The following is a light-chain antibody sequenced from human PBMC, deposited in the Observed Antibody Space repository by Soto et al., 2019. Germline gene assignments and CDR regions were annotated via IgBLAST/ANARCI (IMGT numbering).Light chain of an antibody. CDR2: DVN. CDR1: SXNVGGYNY. V-gene: IGLV2-11*01. CDR3: CSYAGSNTYV. Sequence: QSALTQPRSVSGFPGQSVTISCTGTSXNVGGYNYVSWYQQHPGKAPKLMIYDVNKRPSGVPDRFSGSKSGNTASLTISGLQAEDEADYYCCSYAGSNTYVFGTGTKVTVL. J-gene: IGLJ1*01.